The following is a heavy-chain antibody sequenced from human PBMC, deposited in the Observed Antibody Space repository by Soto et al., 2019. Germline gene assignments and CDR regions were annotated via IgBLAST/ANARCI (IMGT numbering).Heavy chain of an antibody. CDR2: LSYSGSP. D-gene: IGHD1-20*01. Sequence: QLQLQESGPGLVKPSETLSLICTVSGGSISSSSYYWGWIRQPPGKGLEWIGSLSYSGSPYYNPSLKSRVTISVDTSMNQSSPKGGSVNAADSAVCYCARRTPTPVLTPAHYSYSMDVWGQGTTVTVSS. CDR1: GGSISSSSYY. V-gene: IGHV4-39*01. J-gene: IGHJ6*02. CDR3: ARRTPTPVLTPAHYSYSMDV.